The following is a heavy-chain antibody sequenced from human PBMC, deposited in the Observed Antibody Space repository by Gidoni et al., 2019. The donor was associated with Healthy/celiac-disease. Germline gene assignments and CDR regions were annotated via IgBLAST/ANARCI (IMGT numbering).Heavy chain of an antibody. Sequence: EVQLVESGGGLVQPGRSLRLSCAASGFTFDDYAMHWVRQAPGKGLEWVSGISWNSGSIGYADSVKGRFTISRDNAKNSLYLQMNSLRAEDTALYYCAKGAAYDFWSASPFDYWGQGTLVTVSS. CDR2: ISWNSGSI. D-gene: IGHD3-3*01. CDR1: GFTFDDYA. CDR3: AKGAAYDFWSASPFDY. V-gene: IGHV3-9*01. J-gene: IGHJ4*02.